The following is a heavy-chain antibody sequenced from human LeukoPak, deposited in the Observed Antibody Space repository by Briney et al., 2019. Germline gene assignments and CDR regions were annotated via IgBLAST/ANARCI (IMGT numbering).Heavy chain of an antibody. Sequence: GGSLRLSCAASGFIFSSYGMHWVRQAPGKGLEWVAVIWYDGSNKYYADSVEGRFTISRDNSKNTLYLQMNSLRAEDTAVYYCAREIVGAIKSYFDYWGQGTLVTASS. CDR3: AREIVGAIKSYFDY. D-gene: IGHD1-26*01. V-gene: IGHV3-33*01. J-gene: IGHJ4*02. CDR1: GFIFSSYG. CDR2: IWYDGSNK.